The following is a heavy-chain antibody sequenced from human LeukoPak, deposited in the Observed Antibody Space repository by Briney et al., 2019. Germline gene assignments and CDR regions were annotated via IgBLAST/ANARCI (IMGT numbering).Heavy chain of an antibody. Sequence: PSETLSLTWTVSGGSISSYYWSWIRQPPGQGLELIGYIYYSGSTYYNPSLKSRVTISVDTSKNQFSLKLSSVTAADTAVYYCARDKNYDILTGAPFDYWGQGTLVTVSS. CDR3: ARDKNYDILTGAPFDY. J-gene: IGHJ4*02. D-gene: IGHD3-9*01. V-gene: IGHV4-59*12. CDR2: IYYSGST. CDR1: GGSISSYY.